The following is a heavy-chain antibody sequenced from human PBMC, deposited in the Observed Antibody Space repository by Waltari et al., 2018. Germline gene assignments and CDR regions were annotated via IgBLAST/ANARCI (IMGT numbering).Heavy chain of an antibody. D-gene: IGHD1-7*01. J-gene: IGHJ1*01. Sequence: QVQLQQWGAGLLQPSETLSLTCAVYGVSFSGYYWSWIRQPPGQGLAWIGEINHSGSTNNNPSLKSRVTISVDTSKNQFSLKLGSVTAADTAVYYCARGNYPTGYFQHWGQGTLVTVSS. CDR1: GVSFSGYY. CDR3: ARGNYPTGYFQH. CDR2: INHSGST. V-gene: IGHV4-34*01.